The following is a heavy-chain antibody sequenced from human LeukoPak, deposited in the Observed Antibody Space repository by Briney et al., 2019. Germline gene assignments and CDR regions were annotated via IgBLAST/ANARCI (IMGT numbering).Heavy chain of an antibody. Sequence: GGPLRLSCAASGFTLSSYAMTWVRQAPGRGLEWVSSVDGGGGGTYYADSVKGRFTISRDNSKDTLYLQMNGLGAEDTAVYFCAKQSAGSAAWYSLHYDFWGQGTLVTVSS. V-gene: IGHV3-23*01. D-gene: IGHD6-13*01. CDR2: VDGGGGGT. CDR1: GFTLSSYA. CDR3: AKQSAGSAAWYSLHYDF. J-gene: IGHJ4*02.